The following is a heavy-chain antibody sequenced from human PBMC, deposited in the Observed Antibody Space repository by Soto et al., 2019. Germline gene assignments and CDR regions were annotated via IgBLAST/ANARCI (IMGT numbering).Heavy chain of an antibody. CDR3: AKDIYRLQTVEGYFDY. CDR1: GFTFDEYA. J-gene: IGHJ4*02. Sequence: EVQLVESGGGLVQPGRSLRLSCAASGFTFDEYAMHWVRQAPGKGLEWVSRINWNSGSIAYADSVKGRFTISRDNAKNSLYRQRNSLRAEDTALYDCAKDIYRLQTVEGYFDYWGQGTLGTVSS. D-gene: IGHD2-2*01. CDR2: INWNSGSI. V-gene: IGHV3-9*01.